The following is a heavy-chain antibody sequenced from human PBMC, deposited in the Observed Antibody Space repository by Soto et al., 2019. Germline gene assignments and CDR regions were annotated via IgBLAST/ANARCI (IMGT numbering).Heavy chain of an antibody. CDR3: AKEQLAMTVVVADYFDS. V-gene: IGHV3-30*18. CDR2: ISYDGGSK. Sequence: LRLSCAASGFTFSTYGIHWVRQAPGKGLEWVALISYDGGSKYYGDSMKGRFIISRDNSHNTVSLQMNSLRADDTAVYFCAKEQLAMTVVVADYFDSWGQGTLVTVSS. CDR1: GFTFSTYG. J-gene: IGHJ4*02. D-gene: IGHD3-22*01.